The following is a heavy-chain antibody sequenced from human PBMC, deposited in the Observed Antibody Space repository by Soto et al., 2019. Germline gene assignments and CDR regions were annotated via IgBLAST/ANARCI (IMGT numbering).Heavy chain of an antibody. J-gene: IGHJ6*02. CDR1: GYTFTSYA. Sequence: ASVKVSCKASGYTFTSYAMHWVRQAPGQRLEWMGWINAGNGNTKYSQKFQGRVTITRDTSASTAYMELSSLRSEDTAVYYCGRVRGFWSGYYYYGMDVRGQGTTVTVSS. CDR2: INAGNGNT. CDR3: GRVRGFWSGYYYYGMDV. V-gene: IGHV1-3*01. D-gene: IGHD3-3*01.